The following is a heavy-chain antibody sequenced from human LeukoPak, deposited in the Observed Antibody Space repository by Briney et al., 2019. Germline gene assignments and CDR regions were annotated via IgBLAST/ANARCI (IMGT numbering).Heavy chain of an antibody. V-gene: IGHV3-9*01. J-gene: IGHJ3*02. Sequence: GGSLRLSCAASGFTFDDYAMHWVRQPPGKGLEWVSGISWNRGRIDYADSVKGRFTISRDNAKNSLYLQMNSLRAEDTALYYCAKDFRRWGYYDSSGYYSADIWGQGTMVTVSS. CDR3: AKDFRRWGYYDSSGYYSADI. CDR2: ISWNRGRI. CDR1: GFTFDDYA. D-gene: IGHD3-22*01.